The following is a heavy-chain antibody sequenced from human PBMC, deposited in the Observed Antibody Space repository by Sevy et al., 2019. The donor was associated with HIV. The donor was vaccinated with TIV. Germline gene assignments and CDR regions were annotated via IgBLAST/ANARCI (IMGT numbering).Heavy chain of an antibody. CDR3: AREGCTKPHDY. Sequence: RGSLRLSCAASGFTFRKYSMSWVRQPPGKGLEWVSILSFGCGEINYADSVKGRFTISRDNSKSSVYLQMNNLRPEDTAVYYCAREGCTKPHDYWGQGTLVTVSS. V-gene: IGHV3-23*01. CDR1: GFTFRKYS. CDR2: LSFGCGEI. D-gene: IGHD2-8*01. J-gene: IGHJ4*02.